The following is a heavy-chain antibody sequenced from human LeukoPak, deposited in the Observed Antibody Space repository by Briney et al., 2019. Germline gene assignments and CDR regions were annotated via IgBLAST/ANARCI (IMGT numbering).Heavy chain of an antibody. CDR3: ARGIVADAFDI. D-gene: IGHD3-22*01. CDR1: GGSISSGSYY. J-gene: IGHJ3*02. V-gene: IGHV4-61*02. Sequence: PSETLSLTCTVSGGSISSGSYYWSWIRQPAGKGLEWIGRIYTSGSTNYNPSLKSRVTISADTSKNQFSLKLSSVTAADTAVYYCARGIVADAFDIWGQGTMVTVSS. CDR2: IYTSGST.